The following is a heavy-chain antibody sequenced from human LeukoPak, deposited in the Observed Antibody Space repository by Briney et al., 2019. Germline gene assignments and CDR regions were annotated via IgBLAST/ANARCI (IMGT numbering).Heavy chain of an antibody. D-gene: IGHD2-15*01. J-gene: IGHJ6*02. CDR3: ARDVEMAPGNHYYGMDV. CDR2: IYYSGST. Sequence: SETLSLTCTVSGGSISSGGYYWSWIRQHPGKGLEWLGYIYYSGSTYYNPSPKSRVTISVDTSKNQFYLKLTSVTAADTAVYYCARDVEMAPGNHYYGMDVWGQGTTVTVSS. V-gene: IGHV4-31*03. CDR1: GGSISSGGYY.